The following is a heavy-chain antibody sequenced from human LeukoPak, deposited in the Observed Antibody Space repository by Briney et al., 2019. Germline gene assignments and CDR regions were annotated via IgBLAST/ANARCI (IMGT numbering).Heavy chain of an antibody. J-gene: IGHJ3*02. Sequence: GGSLRLSCAASGFTFGSYAMHWVRQAPGKGLEWVAVISYDGSNKYYADSVKGRFTISRDNSKNTLYLQMNSLRAEDTAVYYCARDRPYYCDSSGYYLAGAFDIWGQGTMVTVSS. V-gene: IGHV3-30-3*01. D-gene: IGHD3-22*01. CDR3: ARDRPYYCDSSGYYLAGAFDI. CDR1: GFTFGSYA. CDR2: ISYDGSNK.